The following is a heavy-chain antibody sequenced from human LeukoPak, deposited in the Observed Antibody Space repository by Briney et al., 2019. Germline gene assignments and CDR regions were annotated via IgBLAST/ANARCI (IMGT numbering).Heavy chain of an antibody. Sequence: GASVKVSCTASGGTFSSYAISWVRQAPGQGLEWMGGIIPIFGTANYAQKFQGRVTITADEPTSTAYMELSSLRSEDTAVYYCARAHYYDSSGYYSVGTPFDYWGQGTLVTVSS. CDR2: IIPIFGTA. D-gene: IGHD3-22*01. J-gene: IGHJ4*02. V-gene: IGHV1-69*13. CDR1: GGTFSSYA. CDR3: ARAHYYDSSGYYSVGTPFDY.